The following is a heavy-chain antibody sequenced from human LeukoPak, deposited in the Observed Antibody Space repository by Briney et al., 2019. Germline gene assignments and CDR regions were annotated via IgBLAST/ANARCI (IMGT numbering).Heavy chain of an antibody. CDR2: IMPLFNTA. V-gene: IGHV1-69*05. D-gene: IGHD2-2*01. CDR1: GDTFSSYS. J-gene: IGHJ5*02. Sequence: GSSVTVSCTASGDTFSSYSITWVRQAPGQGLEWMGGIMPLFNTANYAQQFQGRVTITTDESTSTAYMELSRLRSDDTAVYYCARVRVVPAASSPRGKNNWFDPWSQGTLVTVSS. CDR3: ARVRVVPAASSPRGKNNWFDP.